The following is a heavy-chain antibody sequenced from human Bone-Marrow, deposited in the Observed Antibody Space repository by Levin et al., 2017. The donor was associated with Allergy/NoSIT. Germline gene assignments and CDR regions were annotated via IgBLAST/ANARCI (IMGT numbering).Heavy chain of an antibody. Sequence: SCAASGFTFSDYYMAWIRQAPGKGLEWVAYITTSGSTIFYSDSVKGRFTISRDNIKNSLYLQMNSLRAEDTAVYFCARQRGRQLWLPPDFWGQGTLVTVSS. D-gene: IGHD5-18*01. V-gene: IGHV3-11*01. CDR3: ARQRGRQLWLPPDF. CDR1: GFTFSDYY. CDR2: ITTSGSTI. J-gene: IGHJ4*02.